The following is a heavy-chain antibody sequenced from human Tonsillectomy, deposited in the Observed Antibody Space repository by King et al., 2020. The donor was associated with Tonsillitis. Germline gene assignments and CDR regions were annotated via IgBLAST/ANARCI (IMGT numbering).Heavy chain of an antibody. CDR1: GGTFNNYV. CDR2: IVAILGLA. V-gene: IGHV1-69*04. J-gene: IGHJ4*02. Sequence: QLVQSGAEVKKPGSSVKVSCKASGGTFNNYVFSWVRQAPGQGLQWMGGIVAILGLANYGQMFQGRVTITADKSTSTAYMDLSSLKSDDTAVYYCARGGLRNYFDYWGQGTLVTVSS. D-gene: IGHD3-16*01. CDR3: ARGGLRNYFDY.